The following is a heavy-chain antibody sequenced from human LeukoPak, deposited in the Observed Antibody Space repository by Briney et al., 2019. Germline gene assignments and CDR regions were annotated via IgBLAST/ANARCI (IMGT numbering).Heavy chain of an antibody. CDR1: GGSFSGYY. V-gene: IGHV4-34*01. J-gene: IGHJ2*01. CDR2: INHSGST. Sequence: SETLSLTCAVYGGSFSGYYWSWIRQPPGKGLEWIGEINHSGSTNYNPSLKSRVTISVDTSKNQFSLKLSSVTAADTTVYHCARVPNWYFDLWGRGTLVTVSS. CDR3: ARVPNWYFDL.